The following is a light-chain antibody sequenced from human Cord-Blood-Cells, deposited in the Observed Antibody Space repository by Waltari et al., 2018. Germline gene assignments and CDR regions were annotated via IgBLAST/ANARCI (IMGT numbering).Light chain of an antibody. J-gene: IGKJ1*01. CDR2: CAS. CDR1: QSVSSSY. CDR3: QQYGSSPET. V-gene: IGKV3-20*01. Sequence: EIVLTQSPGTLSLSPGERATLSCRASQSVSSSYLAWYQQKPGQAPRLLIYCASSRATGIPDRFSGSGCGADFTLTISRLEPEDFAVYYCQQYGSSPETFGQGTKVEIK.